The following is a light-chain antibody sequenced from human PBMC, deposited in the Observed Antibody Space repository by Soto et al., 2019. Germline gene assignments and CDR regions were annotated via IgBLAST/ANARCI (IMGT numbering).Light chain of an antibody. J-gene: IGLJ2*01. Sequence: NFMLSQPRSVSESPGKTVIISCTGNGGTFASHYVQWYQQRPGSAPIMVIYEDNQRPSGVPDRFSGSIDSSSNSASLTISGLKTEDEADYYCQSNDNDDRVIFGGGTKLTVL. CDR3: QSNDNDDRVI. V-gene: IGLV6-57*02. CDR2: EDN. CDR1: GGTFASHY.